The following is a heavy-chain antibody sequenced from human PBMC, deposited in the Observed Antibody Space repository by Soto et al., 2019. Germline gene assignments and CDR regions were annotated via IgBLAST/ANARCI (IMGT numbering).Heavy chain of an antibody. CDR1: GFTFDDYA. V-gene: IGHV3-9*01. Sequence: EVQLVESGGGLVQPGRSLRLSCAASGFTFDDYAMHWVRQAPGKGLEWVSGISWNSGSIGYADSVKGRFTISRDNDKNSLYLQMNSLRAEDTALYYCAKDIGGDYFSPRNFDYWGQGTLVTVSS. CDR2: ISWNSGSI. J-gene: IGHJ4*02. D-gene: IGHD4-17*01. CDR3: AKDIGGDYFSPRNFDY.